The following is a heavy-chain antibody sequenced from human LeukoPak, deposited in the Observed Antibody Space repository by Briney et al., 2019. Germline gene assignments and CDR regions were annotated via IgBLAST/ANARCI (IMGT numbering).Heavy chain of an antibody. CDR1: RFTFNDYA. D-gene: IGHD6-19*01. V-gene: IGHV3-9*01. CDR2: INYDGRRI. J-gene: IGHJ4*02. Sequence: GRSLRLSCAASRFTFNDYAMHWVRQAPGKGLEWVSSINYDGRRIGYADSVKGRFTVSRDNTKNSLYLQIHSLRTEDRAFYYCAKDAVRIAVSGYFDYWGPGTLVTVSS. CDR3: AKDAVRIAVSGYFDY.